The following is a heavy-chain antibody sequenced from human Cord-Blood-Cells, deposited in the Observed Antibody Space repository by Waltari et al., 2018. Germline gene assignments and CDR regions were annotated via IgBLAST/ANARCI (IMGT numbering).Heavy chain of an antibody. CDR1: GGTFSSYA. V-gene: IGHV1-69*10. J-gene: IGHJ5*02. CDR2: IIPILGIA. D-gene: IGHD3-10*01. CDR3: ASRPYYYGSGSYYWFDP. Sequence: QVQLVQSGAEVKKPGSSVKVSCKASGGTFSSYAISWVRQAPGQGLEWMGGIIPILGIANYAQKFQGRVTITADKSTSTAYMELSGLRSEDTAVYYCASRPYYYGSGSYYWFDPWGQGTLVTVSS.